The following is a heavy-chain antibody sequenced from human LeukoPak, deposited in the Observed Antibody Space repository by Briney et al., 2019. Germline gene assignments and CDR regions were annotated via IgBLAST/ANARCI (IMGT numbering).Heavy chain of an antibody. CDR2: IYTSGST. Sequence: SETLSLTCTVSRGSISSYYWSWIRQPARKGREWIGRIYTSGSTNYNPSLKSRVTMSVDTSKNQFSLKLSSVTAADTAVYYCARAPGNYDILTGSYMDVWGKGTTVTVSS. CDR3: ARAPGNYDILTGSYMDV. D-gene: IGHD3-9*01. CDR1: RGSISSYY. V-gene: IGHV4-4*07. J-gene: IGHJ6*03.